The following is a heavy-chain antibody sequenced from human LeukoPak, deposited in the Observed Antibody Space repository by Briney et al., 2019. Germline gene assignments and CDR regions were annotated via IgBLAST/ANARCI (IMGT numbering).Heavy chain of an antibody. CDR2: IYTSGNT. J-gene: IGHJ4*02. Sequence: SETLSLTCTFSGGSISSYYWSWIRQPAGKGLEWIGRIYTSGNTNYNPSLKSRVTMSVATSKDQFSLKLSSVTAADSAVYYCAREPYCSNGICYQRYYFDYWGQGTLVTVSS. CDR3: AREPYCSNGICYQRYYFDY. CDR1: GGSISSYY. D-gene: IGHD2-8*01. V-gene: IGHV4-4*07.